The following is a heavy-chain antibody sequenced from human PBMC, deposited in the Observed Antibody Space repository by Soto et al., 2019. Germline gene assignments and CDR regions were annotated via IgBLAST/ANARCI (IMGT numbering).Heavy chain of an antibody. Sequence: ASVKVSCKVSGYTLTELSMHWVRQAPGKGLEWMGGFDPEDGETIYAQKFQGRVTMTEDTSTDTAYMELSSLRSEDTAVYYCATEYCTNGVCFNWFDPRGQGTLVTVSS. J-gene: IGHJ5*02. CDR3: ATEYCTNGVCFNWFDP. CDR2: FDPEDGET. CDR1: GYTLTELS. V-gene: IGHV1-24*01. D-gene: IGHD2-8*01.